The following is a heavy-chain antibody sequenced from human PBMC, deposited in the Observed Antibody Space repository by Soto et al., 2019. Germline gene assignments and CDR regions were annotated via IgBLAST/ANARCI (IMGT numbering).Heavy chain of an antibody. CDR1: GFTFSSYA. CDR3: AIHSFYQLLCRTENKEYAISMCWYFDL. Sequence: EVQLLESGGGLVQPGGSLRLSCAASGFTFSSYAMSWVRQAPGKGLEWVSAISGSGGSTYYADSVKGRFTISRDNSKNTLYLQMNSLSAEDTAVYYCAIHSFYQLLCRTENKEYAISMCWYFDLWGRGTLVTVSS. D-gene: IGHD2-2*01. V-gene: IGHV3-23*01. J-gene: IGHJ2*01. CDR2: ISGSGGST.